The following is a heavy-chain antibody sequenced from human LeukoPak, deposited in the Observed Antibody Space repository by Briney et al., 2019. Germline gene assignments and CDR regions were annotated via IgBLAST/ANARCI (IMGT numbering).Heavy chain of an antibody. Sequence: ASVKVSCKASGYTFTSYYMHWVRQAPGQGLEWMGIINPSGGSTSYAQKFQGRVTMTRDTSTSTVYMELSSLRSEDTAVYYCARVRGGRSWYYYGMDVWGRGTTVTVSS. J-gene: IGHJ6*02. D-gene: IGHD3-16*01. V-gene: IGHV1-46*01. CDR3: ARVRGGRSWYYYGMDV. CDR1: GYTFTSYY. CDR2: INPSGGST.